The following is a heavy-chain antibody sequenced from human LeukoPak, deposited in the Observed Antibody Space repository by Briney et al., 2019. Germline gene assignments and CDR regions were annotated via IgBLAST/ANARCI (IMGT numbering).Heavy chain of an antibody. CDR2: IIPIFGTA. CDR1: GGTFSSYA. J-gene: IGHJ6*04. Sequence: SVKVSCKASGGTFSSYAISWVRQAPGQGLEWMGGIIPIFGTANYAQKFQGRVTITADESTSTAYMELSSLRSEDTAVYYCASPKGNTLGTNYDILIGPDYYYYGMDVWGKGTTVTVSS. CDR3: ASPKGNTLGTNYDILIGPDYYYYGMDV. V-gene: IGHV1-69*01. D-gene: IGHD3-9*01.